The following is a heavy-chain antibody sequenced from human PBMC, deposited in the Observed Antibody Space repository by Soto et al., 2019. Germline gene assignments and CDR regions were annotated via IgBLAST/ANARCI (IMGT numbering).Heavy chain of an antibody. J-gene: IGHJ3*01. CDR1: GFSFRTYG. CDR3: ARDDAFANENAFDL. V-gene: IGHV3-33*01. D-gene: IGHD1-1*01. Sequence: QVQLVESGGGLVQPGTSLRLSCAVSGFSFRTYGFHWVRPPPGKGLQWVAVISPKGHSDSVEGRFTISRDNSKDTSYLQMNNLRAEDTAVYYCARDDAFANENAFDLWGQGTMVTVSS. CDR2: ISPK.